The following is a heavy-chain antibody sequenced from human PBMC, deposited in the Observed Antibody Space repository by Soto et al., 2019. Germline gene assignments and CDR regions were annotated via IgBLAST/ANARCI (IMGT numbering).Heavy chain of an antibody. CDR3: AKDRDTLSYYNYYSGMYV. V-gene: IGHV3-30*18. J-gene: IGHJ6*02. Sequence: PGGSVRLSCASSGFTFSTHAMHWVRQAPGKGLEWVAVISYDGSDQHHADPVKGRFTISRDNSKNTLYLEMNSLRAEDTAVYYCAKDRDTLSYYNYYSGMYVWAQGTTVTFSS. CDR2: ISYDGSDQ. D-gene: IGHD5-18*01. CDR1: GFTFSTHA.